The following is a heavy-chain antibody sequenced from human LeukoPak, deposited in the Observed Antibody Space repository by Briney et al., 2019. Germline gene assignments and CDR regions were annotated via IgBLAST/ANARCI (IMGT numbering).Heavy chain of an antibody. V-gene: IGHV1-18*01. Sequence: ASVKVSCKASGYTFTSYGISWVRQAPGQGLEWMGWIGAYNGNTNYAQKLQGRVTMTTDTSTSTAYMELRSLRSDDTAVYYCARSDRRGRWFAASYYFDYWGQGTLVTVSS. CDR1: GYTFTSYG. D-gene: IGHD3-10*01. CDR2: IGAYNGNT. J-gene: IGHJ4*02. CDR3: ARSDRRGRWFAASYYFDY.